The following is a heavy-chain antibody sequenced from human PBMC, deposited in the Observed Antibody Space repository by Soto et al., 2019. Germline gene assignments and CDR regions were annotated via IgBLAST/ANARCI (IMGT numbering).Heavy chain of an antibody. J-gene: IGHJ4*02. CDR3: ARAAYYDSSGYSCLLY. CDR2: INAGNGNT. CDR1: GYTFTSYA. D-gene: IGHD3-22*01. Sequence: GASVKVSCKASGYTFTSYAMHWVRQAPGQRLEWMGWINAGNGNTKYSQKFQGRVTITRDTSASTAYMELSSLRSEDTAVYYCARAAYYDSSGYSCLLYWGQGTLVTVSS. V-gene: IGHV1-3*01.